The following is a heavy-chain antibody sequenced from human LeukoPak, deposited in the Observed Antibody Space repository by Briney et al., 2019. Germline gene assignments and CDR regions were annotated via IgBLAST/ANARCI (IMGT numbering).Heavy chain of an antibody. CDR1: GFTFSSYN. CDR3: ATGSYSSGVNY. D-gene: IGHD6-19*01. J-gene: IGHJ4*02. V-gene: IGHV3-48*02. Sequence: PGGSLRLSCATSGFTFSSYNTNWVRQAPGKGLEWVSFISSNGKTIHYADSEKGRFTISRDNAKNSLCLQMDSLRDDDTAVYHCATGSYSSGVNYWGQGTLVTVSS. CDR2: ISSNGKTI.